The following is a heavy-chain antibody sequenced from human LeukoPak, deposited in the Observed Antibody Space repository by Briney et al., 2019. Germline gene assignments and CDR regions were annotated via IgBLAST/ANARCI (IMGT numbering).Heavy chain of an antibody. CDR3: ARALNYYDSSGYSNYGVFDY. CDR2: IFHSGIT. J-gene: IGHJ4*02. D-gene: IGHD3-22*01. CDR1: GYYINGGYY. V-gene: IGHV4-38-2*02. Sequence: PSETLSLTCTVSGYYINGGYYWGWIRQSPGKGLEWIGSIFHSGITYYNPSLKTRVTISVDTSKNQYSLKLSSVTAADTAVYYCARALNYYDSSGYSNYGVFDYWGQGILVTVSS.